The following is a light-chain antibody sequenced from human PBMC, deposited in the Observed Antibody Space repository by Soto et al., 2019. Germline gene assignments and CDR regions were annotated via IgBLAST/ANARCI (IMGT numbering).Light chain of an antibody. J-gene: IGKJ3*01. V-gene: IGKV3-20*01. CDR3: QQYGSSPRGFT. CDR1: QSVSSSY. CDR2: GAS. Sequence: EIVLTQSPGTLSLSPGERATLSCRASQSVSSSYLAWYQQKPGQAPRLLIYGASSRATGIPDRFSGSGSGPDFTLTISRLEPEDFAVYYCQQYGSSPRGFTFGPGTKVDIK.